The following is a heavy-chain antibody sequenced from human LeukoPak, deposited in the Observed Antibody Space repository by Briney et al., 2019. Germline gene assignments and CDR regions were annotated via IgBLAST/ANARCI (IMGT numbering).Heavy chain of an antibody. D-gene: IGHD2-2*01. CDR3: ARDYVRCASSSCPGVP. Sequence: ASVKVSCKASGYTFASYDINWVRHAAGQGLEWMRWMSPKTGNTGYAPKFQGRVTMTRNISISTAYMELSSLRSEDTAVYYCARDYVRCASSSCPGVPWGQGTLVTVSS. J-gene: IGHJ5*02. CDR1: GYTFASYD. CDR2: MSPKTGNT. V-gene: IGHV1-8*01.